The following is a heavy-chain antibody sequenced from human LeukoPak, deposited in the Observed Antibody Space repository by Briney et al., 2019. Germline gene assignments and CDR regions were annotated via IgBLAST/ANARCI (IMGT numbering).Heavy chain of an antibody. CDR3: AKELSGSSGLDY. V-gene: IGHV3-43*02. J-gene: IGHJ4*01. CDR2: ISGDGDST. D-gene: IGHD1-26*01. Sequence: GGSLRLSCAASGFTFDDYAMHWVRRAPGKGLEWVSLISGDGDSTFYADSVKGRFTTSRDNSKNSLYLQMNSLGTEDTALYYCAKELSGSSGLDYWGHGTLVTVSS. CDR1: GFTFDDYA.